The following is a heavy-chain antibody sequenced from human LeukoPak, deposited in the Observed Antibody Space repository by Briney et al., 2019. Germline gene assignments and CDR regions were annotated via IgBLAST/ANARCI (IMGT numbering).Heavy chain of an antibody. J-gene: IGHJ5*02. V-gene: IGHV4-4*02. Sequence: SETLSLTCAVSGGSISSSNWWSWVRQPPGKGLEWIGEIYHSGSTNYNPSLKSRVTISVDKSKNQFSLKLSSVTAADTAVYYCAREFLFAEYSSSSGFDPWGQGTLVTVSS. CDR2: IYHSGST. CDR3: AREFLFAEYSSSSGFDP. D-gene: IGHD6-6*01. CDR1: GGSISSSNW.